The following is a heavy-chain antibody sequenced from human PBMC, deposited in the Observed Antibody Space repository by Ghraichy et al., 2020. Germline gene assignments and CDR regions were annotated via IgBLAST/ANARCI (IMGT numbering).Heavy chain of an antibody. Sequence: SETLSLTCAVSGDSIISNNWWSWVRQPPGKGLEWIGEIFHSGSTNYNPSLKSRITISLDKSKNQFSLKMTSVTAAATAVYYCAREIDQLRYFDSWGQGTLVTVSS. V-gene: IGHV4-4*02. CDR3: AREIDQLRYFDS. CDR2: IFHSGST. J-gene: IGHJ4*02. CDR1: GDSIISNNW. D-gene: IGHD2-2*01.